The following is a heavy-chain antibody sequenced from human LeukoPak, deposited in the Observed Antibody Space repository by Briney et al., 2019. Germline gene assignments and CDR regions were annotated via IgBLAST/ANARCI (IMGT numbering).Heavy chain of an antibody. Sequence: PGGSLRLSCAASGFTFSSYWMSWVRQAPGKGLEWVANIKQDGSEKYYVDSVKGRFTISRDNAKNSLYLQMNSLRAEDTAVYYCARRIHYSNYSWYYYYYMDVWGKGTTVTVSS. V-gene: IGHV3-7*01. J-gene: IGHJ6*03. CDR3: ARRIHYSNYSWYYYYYMDV. CDR1: GFTFSSYW. CDR2: IKQDGSEK. D-gene: IGHD4-11*01.